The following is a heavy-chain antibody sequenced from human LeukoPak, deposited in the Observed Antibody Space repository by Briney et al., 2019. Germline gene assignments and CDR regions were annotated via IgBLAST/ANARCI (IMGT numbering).Heavy chain of an antibody. CDR1: GFSLSTSGVG. J-gene: IGHJ4*02. D-gene: IGHD4-11*01. Sequence: SGPTLVKPTQTLTLTCTFSGFSLSTSGVGVGWIRQPPGKALEWLALIYWNDDKRYSPSLKSRLTITKDTSKNQVVLTMTNMDPVDTATYYCAHRRNGIYYSNYEPAFDYWGQGTLVTVSS. V-gene: IGHV2-5*01. CDR3: AHRRNGIYYSNYEPAFDY. CDR2: IYWNDDK.